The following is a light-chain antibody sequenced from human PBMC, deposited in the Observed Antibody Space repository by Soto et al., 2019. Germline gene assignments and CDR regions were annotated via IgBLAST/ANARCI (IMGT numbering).Light chain of an antibody. CDR2: GAS. CDR1: QSVSCSY. V-gene: IGKV3-20*01. Sequence: EVVPTQPTVTLSLSPGERATLSRRASQSVSCSYLAWYQQKPGQAPRLLIYGASSRATGIPDRFSGSGSGTDFTLTISRLEPEDFAVYYCQQYGSSPRTFGQGTRLEIK. CDR3: QQYGSSPRT. J-gene: IGKJ5*01.